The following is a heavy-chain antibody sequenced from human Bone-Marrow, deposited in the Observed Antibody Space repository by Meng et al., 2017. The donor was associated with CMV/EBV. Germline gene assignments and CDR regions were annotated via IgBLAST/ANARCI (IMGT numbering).Heavy chain of an antibody. CDR3: ARTIFGVVITSVYYYYGMDV. J-gene: IGHJ6*02. Sequence: GSLRLSCTVSGGSVRSGNYYWSWIRQPPGKGLEWIGEINHSGSTNYNPSLKSRVTISVDTSKNQFSLKLSSVTAADTAVYYCARTIFGVVITSVYYYYGMDVWGQGTTVTVSS. V-gene: IGHV4-39*07. D-gene: IGHD3-3*01. CDR2: INHSGST. CDR1: GGSVRSGNYY.